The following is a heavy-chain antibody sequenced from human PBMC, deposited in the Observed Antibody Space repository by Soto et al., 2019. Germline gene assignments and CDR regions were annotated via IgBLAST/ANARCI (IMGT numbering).Heavy chain of an antibody. CDR2: ISGSGGST. CDR3: AKSRTMIVVVIIGDAFDI. V-gene: IGHV3-23*01. CDR1: GFTFSSYA. J-gene: IGHJ3*02. Sequence: EVQLLESGGGLVQPGGSLRLSCAASGFTFSSYAMSWVRQAPGKGLEWVSAISGSGGSTYYADSVKGRFTISRDNSKNTLYLQMNSLRAEDTAVYYCAKSRTMIVVVIIGDAFDIWGQGTMVTVSS. D-gene: IGHD3-22*01.